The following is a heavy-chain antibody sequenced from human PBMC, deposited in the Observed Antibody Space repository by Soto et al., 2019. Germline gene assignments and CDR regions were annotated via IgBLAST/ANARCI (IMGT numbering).Heavy chain of an antibody. CDR1: GFTFSSYA. CDR3: GSQPSWPLDY. Sequence: QVHLVESGGGMVQPGRSLRLSCAASGFTFSSYAMNWVRQAPGKGLDWVAEISYDGSNKYYADSVKGRFTISRDNSKNMLYLEMNSLRADDTAVYFCGSQPSWPLDYWGQGIQVTVSS. D-gene: IGHD5-18*01. V-gene: IGHV3-30*04. CDR2: ISYDGSNK. J-gene: IGHJ4*02.